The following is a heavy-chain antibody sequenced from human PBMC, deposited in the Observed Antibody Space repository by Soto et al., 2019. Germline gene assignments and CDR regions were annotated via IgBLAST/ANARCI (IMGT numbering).Heavy chain of an antibody. CDR2: ITYASSII. CDR1: GFTFSSYQ. Sequence: DVQLVESGGGLVQPGGSLRLSCVASGFTFSSYQMNWVRQAPGKGLEWISYITYASSIIYYAKSVKGRFTVSRDNAKNSLYLQMNNLRAEDTAVYYCARPYCSNSTCYGNIDHWGQGTLVTVSS. V-gene: IGHV3-48*03. D-gene: IGHD2-15*01. J-gene: IGHJ4*02. CDR3: ARPYCSNSTCYGNIDH.